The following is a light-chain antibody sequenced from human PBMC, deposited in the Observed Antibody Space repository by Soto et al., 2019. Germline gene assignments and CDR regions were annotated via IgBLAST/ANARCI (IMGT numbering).Light chain of an antibody. CDR1: QSISSN. J-gene: IGKJ5*01. CDR3: QQYNNWPPIT. CDR2: RTS. V-gene: IGKV3-15*01. Sequence: EIVMTQSPATLSVSPKERATLSCRASQSISSNLAWYQQKPGQAPRLLMFRTSSRATGFPARFSGSGSGTEFNLTISSLQSEDFGVYYCQQYNNWPPITFGQGTRLEIK.